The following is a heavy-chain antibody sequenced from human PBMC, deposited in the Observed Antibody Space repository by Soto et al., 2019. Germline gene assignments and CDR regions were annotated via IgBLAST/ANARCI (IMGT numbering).Heavy chain of an antibody. CDR3: ARRRRDSYPLYYYYGMDV. CDR1: GYSFTSYW. Sequence: PGESLKISCKGSGYSFTSYWISWVRQMPGKGLEWMGRIDPSDSYTNYSPSFQGHVTISADKSISTAYLQWSSLKASDTAMYYCARRRRDSYPLYYYYGMDVWGQGTTVTVSS. J-gene: IGHJ6*02. D-gene: IGHD5-18*01. V-gene: IGHV5-10-1*01. CDR2: IDPSDSYT.